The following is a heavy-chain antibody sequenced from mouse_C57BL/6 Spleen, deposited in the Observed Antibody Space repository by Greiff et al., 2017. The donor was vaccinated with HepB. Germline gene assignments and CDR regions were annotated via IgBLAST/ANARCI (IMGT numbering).Heavy chain of an antibody. V-gene: IGHV5-9-1*02. CDR3: TRVFIPYAMDY. CDR2: ISSGGDYI. D-gene: IGHD1-1*01. CDR1: GFTFSSYA. J-gene: IGHJ4*01. Sequence: EVKLVESGEGLVKPGGSLKLSCAASGFTFSSYAMSWVRQTPEKRLEWVAYISSGGDYIYYADTVKGRFTISRDNARNTLYLQMSSLKSEDTAMYYCTRVFIPYAMDYWGQGTSVTVSS.